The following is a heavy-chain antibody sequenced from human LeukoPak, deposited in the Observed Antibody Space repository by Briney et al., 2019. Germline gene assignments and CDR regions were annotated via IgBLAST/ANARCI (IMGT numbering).Heavy chain of an antibody. CDR1: GGSFSGYY. D-gene: IGHD3-10*01. V-gene: IGHV4-34*01. CDR3: ASFKSRGNRYFDY. CDR2: INHSGST. J-gene: IGHJ4*02. Sequence: SETLSLTCAVYGGSFSGYYWSWIRQPPGKGLEWIGEINHSGSTNYNPSLKSRVTISVDTSKNQFSLKLSSVTAADTAVYYCASFKSRGNRYFDYWGQGTLVTVSS.